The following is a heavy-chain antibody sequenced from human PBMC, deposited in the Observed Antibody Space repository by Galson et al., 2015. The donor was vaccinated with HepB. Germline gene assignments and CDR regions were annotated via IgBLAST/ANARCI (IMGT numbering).Heavy chain of an antibody. CDR2: ISSSSSTI. V-gene: IGHV3-48*01. J-gene: IGHJ4*02. CDR3: ASEVGWFGATPDY. CDR1: GFTFSSYS. Sequence: SLRLSCAASGFTFSSYSMNWVRQAPGKGLEWVSYISSSSSTIYYADSVKGRFTISRDNAKNSLYLQMNSLRAEDTAVYYRASEVGWFGATPDYWGQGTLVTVSS. D-gene: IGHD3-10*01.